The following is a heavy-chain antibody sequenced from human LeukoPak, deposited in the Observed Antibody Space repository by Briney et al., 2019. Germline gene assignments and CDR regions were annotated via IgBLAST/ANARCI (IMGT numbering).Heavy chain of an antibody. CDR2: ISWNSGSI. CDR3: ARVRAGLDY. J-gene: IGHJ4*02. D-gene: IGHD6-13*01. V-gene: IGHV3-9*01. CDR1: GFTFDDYA. Sequence: PGGSLRLSCAASGFTFDDYAMHWVRQAPGKGLEWVSGISWNSGSIGYADSVKGRFTISRDNAKNSLYLQMNSLRAEDTAVYYCARVRAGLDYWGQGTLVTVSS.